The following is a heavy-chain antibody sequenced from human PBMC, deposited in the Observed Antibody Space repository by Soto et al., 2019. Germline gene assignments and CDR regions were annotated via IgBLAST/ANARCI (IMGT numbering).Heavy chain of an antibody. CDR1: GFTPSSSD. J-gene: IGHJ5*02. CDR2: IDGAGRIT. Sequence: GGSLRLSCAASGFTPSSSDMSWVRQGPGKGLEWVSTIDGAGRITYYADSVKGRFTISRDNSKSTLFLQMESLGADDTAIYYCVKNSGWFNAWGQGALVTVSS. CDR3: VKNSGWFNA. V-gene: IGHV3-23*01. D-gene: IGHD3-10*01.